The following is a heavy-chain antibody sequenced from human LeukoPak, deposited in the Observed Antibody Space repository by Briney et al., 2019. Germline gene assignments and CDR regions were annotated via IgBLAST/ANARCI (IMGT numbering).Heavy chain of an antibody. Sequence: ASVKVSCKPSGYTFSSYGISWVRQAPGQGLEWMGWIRVYNGDTNYAQKFKGRVTMTTDTSTNTAYMELRSLGSDDTAAYYCARGGSRVTTINILDYWGQGALVTVSS. D-gene: IGHD5-24*01. J-gene: IGHJ4*02. CDR2: IRVYNGDT. CDR1: GYTFSSYG. V-gene: IGHV1-18*01. CDR3: ARGGSRVTTINILDY.